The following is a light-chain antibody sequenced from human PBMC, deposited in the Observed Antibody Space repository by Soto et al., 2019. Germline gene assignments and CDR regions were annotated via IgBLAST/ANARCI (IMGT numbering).Light chain of an antibody. CDR3: QKYSSVIT. CDR1: QGISNF. Sequence: DIQMTQSPSSLSASVGDRVTITCRASQGISNFLAWYQQKPGKVPKLLISAASTLQSVVPSRFSGSGSGTDSTLTITSLQPEDVATYYCQKYSSVITFGQGTRLEIK. J-gene: IGKJ5*01. V-gene: IGKV1-27*01. CDR2: AAS.